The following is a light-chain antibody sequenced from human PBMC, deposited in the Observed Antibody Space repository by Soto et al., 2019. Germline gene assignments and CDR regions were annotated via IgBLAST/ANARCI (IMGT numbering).Light chain of an antibody. CDR3: AAWDDSLNGRV. CDR2: SHN. J-gene: IGLJ1*01. CDR1: SSNIGSNT. V-gene: IGLV1-44*01. Sequence: QSVLTQPPSASGTPGQRVTISCSGSSSNIGSNTVNWYQQLPGTAPKLLIYSHNQRPSGVPDRFSGSKSGTSASLAISGLQSEDEADYYCAAWDDSLNGRVFGTETKLTVL.